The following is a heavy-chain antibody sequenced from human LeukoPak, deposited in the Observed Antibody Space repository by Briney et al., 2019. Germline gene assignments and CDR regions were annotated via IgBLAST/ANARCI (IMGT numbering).Heavy chain of an antibody. CDR2: IYYSGSP. D-gene: IGHD1-7*01. CDR3: ARGQRNYFRAVDD. J-gene: IGHJ4*02. CDR1: GASISTYY. V-gene: IGHV4-59*01. Sequence: RASETLSLTCTVSGASISTYYWSWIRQPPGKGLEWIGYIYYSGSPNYNPSLKGRVTISVDTSKNQFSLRLTSVTAADTAVYYCARGQRNYFRAVDDWGQGPLVTVSS.